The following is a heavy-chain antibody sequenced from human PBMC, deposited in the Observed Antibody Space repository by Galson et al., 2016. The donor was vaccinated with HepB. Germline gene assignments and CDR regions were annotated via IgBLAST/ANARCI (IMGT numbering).Heavy chain of an antibody. CDR3: EAYCGGGSCHGVEY. V-gene: IGHV3-13*04. J-gene: IGHJ4*02. D-gene: IGHD2-15*01. CDR1: GFIFSTYD. CDR2: IGTVGDT. Sequence: SLRLSCAASGFIFSTYDMHWVRQPTGKGLEWVSAIGTVGDTHYPDSVKGRFTISRENAKTSLYLQMNSLRVEDTALYYCEAYCGGGSCHGVEYWGQGTQVTVSS.